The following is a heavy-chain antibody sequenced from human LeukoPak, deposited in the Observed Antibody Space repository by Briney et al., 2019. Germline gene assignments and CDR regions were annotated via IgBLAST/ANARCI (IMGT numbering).Heavy chain of an antibody. J-gene: IGHJ4*02. D-gene: IGHD4-17*01. CDR2: IIPIFGTA. CDR1: GGTFSSYA. CDR3: ARDGLNTVSKLDY. V-gene: IGHV1-69*13. Sequence: SVKVSCKASGGTFSSYAISWVRQAPGQGLEWMGGIIPIFGTANYAQKFQGRVTITADESTSTAYMELSSLRSEDTAVYYCARDGLNTVSKLDYWGQGTLVTVSS.